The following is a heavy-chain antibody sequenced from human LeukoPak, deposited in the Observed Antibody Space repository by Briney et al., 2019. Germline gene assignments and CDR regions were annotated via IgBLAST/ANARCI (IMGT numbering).Heavy chain of an antibody. D-gene: IGHD3-16*02. CDR1: GFPFSSYA. CDR3: ARDIISFIEGVIQH. J-gene: IGHJ4*02. CDR2: ISGSGDRK. V-gene: IGHV3-23*01. Sequence: PGGSLRLSCAASGFPFSSYAMTWVRQPPGKGLEWVSAISGSGDRKNYADSVKGRSPISKNNSMNTLYLQTNILRAEETAVYYCARDIISFIEGVIQHGGQGTLVTVSS.